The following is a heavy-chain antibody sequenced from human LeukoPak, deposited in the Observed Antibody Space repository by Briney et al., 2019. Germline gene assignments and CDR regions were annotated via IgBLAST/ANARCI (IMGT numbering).Heavy chain of an antibody. J-gene: IGHJ4*02. Sequence: GESLKISCEGSGYTFTSYWIGWVRQMPGKGLEWMGVIYPDDSHTTYSPSFRGQVTISANKSTSTAYLQWSSLKASDTAMYYCARPRASSNSIEEFDYWGQGTLVTVSS. D-gene: IGHD6-13*01. V-gene: IGHV5-51*01. CDR3: ARPRASSNSIEEFDY. CDR1: GYTFTSYW. CDR2: IYPDDSHT.